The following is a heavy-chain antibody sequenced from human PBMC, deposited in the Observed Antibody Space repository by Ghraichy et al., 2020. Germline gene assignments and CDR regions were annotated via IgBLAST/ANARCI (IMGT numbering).Heavy chain of an antibody. CDR1: GFTFSNYG. J-gene: IGHJ4*02. V-gene: IGHV3-23*01. Sequence: LSLTCAASGFTFSNYGMTWVRQAPGKGLECVSAISTTGASTDYADSVKGRFTISRDNSNNMLYLQMNSLRAEDTAVYYCAKGTTNVHYWGQGTLVTVSS. CDR3: AKGTTNVHY. D-gene: IGHD2-8*01. CDR2: ISTTGAST.